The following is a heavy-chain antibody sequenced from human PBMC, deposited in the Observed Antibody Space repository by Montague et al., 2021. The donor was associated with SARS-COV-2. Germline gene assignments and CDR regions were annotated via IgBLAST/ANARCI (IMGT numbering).Heavy chain of an antibody. CDR1: GDSIRNSDYS. J-gene: IGHJ4*02. Sequence: ETLSLTCTVSGDSIRNSDYSWGWVRQPPGKGLEWIGNIYNGGTTFYNPSLKSRVTIFVDTSKNQFSLKLSSVTAADTAVYYCATRTRYPQNDFGFWGQGTLVTASS. CDR3: ATRTRYPQNDFGF. V-gene: IGHV4-39*01. D-gene: IGHD2-15*01. CDR2: IYNGGTT.